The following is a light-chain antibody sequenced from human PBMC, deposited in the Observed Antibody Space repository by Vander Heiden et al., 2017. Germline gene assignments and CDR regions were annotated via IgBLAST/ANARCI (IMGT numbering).Light chain of an antibody. J-gene: IGLJ3*02. CDR2: RNN. Sequence: QSVLTQAPSASGTPGQRVTVSYSGSSSNVGSNNVYWYQQLPGTAPKLIIYRNNQRLSGVPDRFSGSKSGTSASLAINGLQSEDEADYYCAAWDDSLSGFRMFGGGTKVTVL. V-gene: IGLV1-47*01. CDR1: SSNVGSNN. CDR3: AAWDDSLSGFRM.